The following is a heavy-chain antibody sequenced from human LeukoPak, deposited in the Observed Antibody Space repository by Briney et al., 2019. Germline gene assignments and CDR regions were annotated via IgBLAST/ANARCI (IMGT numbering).Heavy chain of an antibody. CDR3: VRDWEGFNFDI. J-gene: IGHJ3*02. D-gene: IGHD1-26*01. Sequence: KPSETLSLTCTVSGGSISSYYRSWIRQPPGKGLEWIGYIYYSGSTNYNPSLKSRVTISVDTSKNQFSLKLSSVTAADTAVYYCVRDWEGFNFDIWGQGTMVTVSS. CDR2: IYYSGST. V-gene: IGHV4-59*01. CDR1: GGSISSYY.